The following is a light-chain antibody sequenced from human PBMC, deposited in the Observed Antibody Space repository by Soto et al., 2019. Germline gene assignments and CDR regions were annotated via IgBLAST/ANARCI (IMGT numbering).Light chain of an antibody. CDR1: QSLLHSNGYNY. CDR3: MQATQSSWT. CDR2: WGS. J-gene: IGKJ1*01. V-gene: IGKV2-28*01. Sequence: DIVMTQSPLSLPVTAGEPASVSCRSSQSLLHSNGYNYLDWYLQKPGQSPQLLIYWGSNRASGVPDRFSGSGSGTDFTLKISRVEAEDVGVYYCMQATQSSWTFGQGTKVDIK.